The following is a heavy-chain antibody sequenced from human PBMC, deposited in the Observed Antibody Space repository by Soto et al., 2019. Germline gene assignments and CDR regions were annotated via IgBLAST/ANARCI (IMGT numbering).Heavy chain of an antibody. CDR2: IYYSGST. J-gene: IGHJ1*01. Sequence: SETLSLTCTVSGGSVSSYYGGWIRQPPGKGLEWIGYIYYSGSTTYNPSLKSRVSMSVDTPKKQFSLKLTSVTAADTAVSYCVKYSLHWALQYRGQGTLVTVSS. CDR1: GGSVSSYY. D-gene: IGHD1-26*01. CDR3: VKYSLHWALQY. V-gene: IGHV4-59*02.